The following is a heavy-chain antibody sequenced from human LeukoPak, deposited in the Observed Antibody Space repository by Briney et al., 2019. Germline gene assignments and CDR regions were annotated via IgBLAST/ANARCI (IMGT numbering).Heavy chain of an antibody. D-gene: IGHD2-15*01. Sequence: GRSLRLSCAASGFTFSSYGMHWVRQAPGKGLEWVAVISYDGSNKYYADSVKGRFTISRDNSKNTLYLQMNSLRAEDTAVYYCAKDLRVPPYCSGGSCYLAYYYYGMDVWGQGTTVTVSS. CDR1: GFTFSSYG. CDR3: AKDLRVPPYCSGGSCYLAYYYYGMDV. V-gene: IGHV3-30*18. CDR2: ISYDGSNK. J-gene: IGHJ6*02.